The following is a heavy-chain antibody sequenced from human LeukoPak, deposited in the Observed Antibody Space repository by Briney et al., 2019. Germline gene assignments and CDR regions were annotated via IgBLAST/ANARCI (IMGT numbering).Heavy chain of an antibody. D-gene: IGHD5-24*01. CDR1: GFTFDDYA. V-gene: IGHV3-23*01. Sequence: PVRSLRLSCAASGFTFDDYAMHWVRQAPGKGLEWVSAISGSGGSTYYADSVKGRFTISRDNSKNTLYLQMNSLRAEDTAVYYCAKGKRWLQPRAFDYWGQGTLVTVSS. CDR2: ISGSGGST. J-gene: IGHJ4*02. CDR3: AKGKRWLQPRAFDY.